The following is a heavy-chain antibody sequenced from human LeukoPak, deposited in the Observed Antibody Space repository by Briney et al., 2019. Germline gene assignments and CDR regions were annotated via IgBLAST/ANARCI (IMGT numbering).Heavy chain of an antibody. D-gene: IGHD5-12*01. CDR1: GFTFSSYA. Sequence: PGGSLRLSCAASGFTFSSYAMSWVRQAPGKGLEWVSAISGSGGSTYYADSVKGRFTIPRDNSKNTLYLQMNSLRAEDTAVYYCAKGGSGYVKGFDYWGQGTLVTVSS. V-gene: IGHV3-23*01. CDR2: ISGSGGST. J-gene: IGHJ4*02. CDR3: AKGGSGYVKGFDY.